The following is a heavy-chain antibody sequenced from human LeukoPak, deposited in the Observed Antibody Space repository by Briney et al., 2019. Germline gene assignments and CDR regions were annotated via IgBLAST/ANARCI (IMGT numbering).Heavy chain of an antibody. Sequence: ASVKVSCKASGGTFSSYAISWVRQAPGQGLEWMGGIIPIFGTANYAQKFQGRVTITADKSTSTAYMELSSLRSEDTAVCYCAALPGIPRYFDLWGRGTLVTVSS. CDR3: AALPGIPRYFDL. CDR2: IIPIFGTA. CDR1: GGTFSSYA. V-gene: IGHV1-69*06. D-gene: IGHD3-10*01. J-gene: IGHJ2*01.